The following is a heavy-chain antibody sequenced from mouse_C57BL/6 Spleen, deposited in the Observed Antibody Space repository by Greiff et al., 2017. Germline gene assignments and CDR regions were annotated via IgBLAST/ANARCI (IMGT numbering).Heavy chain of an antibody. CDR1: GYTFTSYW. CDR2: IYPGSGST. J-gene: IGHJ3*01. Sequence: QVQLQQPGAELVKPGASVTMSCKASGYTFTSYWITWVKQRPGQGLEWIGDIYPGSGSTNYNEKFKSKATLTVDTSSSTAYMQLSSLTSEDSAVYYCARSGYDYDVAYWGQGTLVTVSA. D-gene: IGHD2-4*01. CDR3: ARSGYDYDVAY. V-gene: IGHV1-55*01.